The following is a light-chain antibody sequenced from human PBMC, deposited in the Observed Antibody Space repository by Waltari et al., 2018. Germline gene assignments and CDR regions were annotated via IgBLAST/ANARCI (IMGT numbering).Light chain of an antibody. CDR1: QSISSY. CDR3: QQSFHTPLT. J-gene: IGKJ4*01. CDR2: GAS. Sequence: DIQMTQSPSSLSASVGDRFTITCRASQSISSYLNWYQQKPGKAPKLLIYGASSLQSGVTSRFSGSGSGTDFTLTISSLQPEDFATYYCQQSFHTPLTFGGGTKVEIK. V-gene: IGKV1-39*01.